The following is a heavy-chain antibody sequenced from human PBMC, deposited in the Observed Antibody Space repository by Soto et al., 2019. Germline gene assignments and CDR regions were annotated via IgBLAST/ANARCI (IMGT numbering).Heavy chain of an antibody. Sequence: QVQLQESGPGLVRPSQTLSLTCTVSGGSISSRANYWSWIRQHPGKGLEWIGYIYYSGTTYYNPSLKSRVTISVDTSKNQFSLKLNSVTAADTAVYYCARDRAEWERRVFDYWGQGTLVTVSS. CDR2: IYYSGTT. CDR1: GGSISSRANY. V-gene: IGHV4-31*03. J-gene: IGHJ4*02. D-gene: IGHD1-26*01. CDR3: ARDRAEWERRVFDY.